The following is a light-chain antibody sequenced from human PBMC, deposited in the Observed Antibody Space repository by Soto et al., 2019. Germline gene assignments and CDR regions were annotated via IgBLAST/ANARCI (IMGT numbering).Light chain of an antibody. V-gene: IGKV3-15*01. CDR2: GAS. CDR1: QSISSN. Sequence: EIVMTQSPATLSVSPGERATLSCRASQSISSNLAWYQQKPGQAPRLLIYGASTRATGIPARFSGSGPGTEFTLTITSLEPEDFAVYYCQQRSNWPLTFGGGTKVDIK. J-gene: IGKJ4*01. CDR3: QQRSNWPLT.